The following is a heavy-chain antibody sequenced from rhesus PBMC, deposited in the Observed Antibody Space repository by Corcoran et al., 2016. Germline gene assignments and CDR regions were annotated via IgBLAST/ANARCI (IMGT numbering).Heavy chain of an antibody. CDR2: IGGSSRST. Sequence: QVQLQESGPGLVKPSETLSLTCAVSGYSISSGYGWSWIRQPPGKGLEWIGYIGGSSRSTNYNPSRKSRVTIAKDTSKNQFSLKLSSVTAADTAVYYCARGGVVATAYFDYWGQGVLVTVSS. CDR3: ARGGVVATAYFDY. CDR1: GYSISSGYG. D-gene: IGHD2-21*01. V-gene: IGHV4-127*01. J-gene: IGHJ4*01.